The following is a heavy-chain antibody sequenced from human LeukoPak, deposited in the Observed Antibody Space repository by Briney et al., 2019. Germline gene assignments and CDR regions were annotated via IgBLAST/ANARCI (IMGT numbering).Heavy chain of an antibody. CDR2: IYSGGST. CDR3: ATGERMVRGDGVDY. D-gene: IGHD3-10*01. CDR1: GFSFSNYA. V-gene: IGHV3-66*01. J-gene: IGHJ4*02. Sequence: PGGSLRLSCAASGFSFSNYAMTWVRQAPGKGLEWVSVIYSGGSTYYADSVKGRFTISRDNSKNTLYLQMNSLRAEDTAVYFCATGERMVRGDGVDYWGQGTLVTVSS.